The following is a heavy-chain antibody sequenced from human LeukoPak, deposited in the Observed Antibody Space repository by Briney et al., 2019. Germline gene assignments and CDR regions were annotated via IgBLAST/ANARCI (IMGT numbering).Heavy chain of an antibody. D-gene: IGHD4-23*01. CDR3: ARDPTTVVTTPYYFDF. CDR1: GGSFSGYH. CDR2: INDRGHT. J-gene: IGHJ4*02. Sequence: PSETLCLTCAVHGGSFSGYHWNWIRQSPGKGLEWIGEINDRGHTNYNPSLESRITISVDTSKKQFSLNLSSVTAADTAVYYCARDPTTVVTTPYYFDFWGQGTLVTVSS. V-gene: IGHV4-34*01.